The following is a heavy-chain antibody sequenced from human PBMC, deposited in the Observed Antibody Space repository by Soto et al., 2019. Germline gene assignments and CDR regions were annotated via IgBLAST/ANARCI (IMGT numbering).Heavy chain of an antibody. CDR3: ARSKNDYGDYDAFDI. Sequence: PGESLKISCKGSGYSFTSYWIGWVRQMPGKGLEWMGIIYPGDSDTRYSPSFQGQVTISADKSISTAYLQWSSLKASDTAMYYCARSKNDYGDYDAFDIWGQGTMVTVSS. CDR2: IYPGDSDT. D-gene: IGHD4-17*01. J-gene: IGHJ3*02. CDR1: GYSFTSYW. V-gene: IGHV5-51*01.